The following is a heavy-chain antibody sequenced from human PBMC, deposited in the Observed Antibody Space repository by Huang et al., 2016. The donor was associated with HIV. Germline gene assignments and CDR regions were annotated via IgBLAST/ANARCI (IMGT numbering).Heavy chain of an antibody. D-gene: IGHD5-12*01. V-gene: IGHV4-59*11. CDR2: GHHSGST. CDR3: ARDRRLPIVPSDY. CDR1: GDSITNHY. Sequence: QVQLQESGPGLVKPSETLSLTCTVSGDSITNHYWDWMRPPPGKGLEWIGSGHHSGSTNYNPSRKSRGTISVDTSRNQCSLRLSAVTAADTAVYYCARDRRLPIVPSDYWGRGTLVTVSS. J-gene: IGHJ4*02.